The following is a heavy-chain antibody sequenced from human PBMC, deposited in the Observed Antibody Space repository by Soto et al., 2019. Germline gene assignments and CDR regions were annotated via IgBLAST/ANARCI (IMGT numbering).Heavy chain of an antibody. D-gene: IGHD6-19*01. CDR3: AKGSGWFYY. CDR2: FDPEDGET. J-gene: IGHJ4*02. Sequence: GASVKVSCKVSGYTLTELSMHWVRQAPGKGLEWMGGFDPEDGETIYAQKFQGRVTMTEDTSTDTAYMELSSLRSADTAMYFCAKGSGWFYYWGQGTLVTVSS. CDR1: GYTLTELS. V-gene: IGHV1-24*01.